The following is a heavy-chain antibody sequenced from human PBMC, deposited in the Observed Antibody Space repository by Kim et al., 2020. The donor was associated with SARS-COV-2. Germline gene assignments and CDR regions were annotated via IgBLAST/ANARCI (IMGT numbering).Heavy chain of an antibody. Sequence: GGSLRLSCAASGFAFSNYDMHWVRQATGKGLEWVSVINTVGDTYYADSVKGRFTISRENAKKSLYLQMNSLRAGDTAVYYCARDYRDYGMDIWGQGTTVTVS. CDR3: ARDYRDYGMDI. CDR2: INTVGDT. D-gene: IGHD3-16*02. J-gene: IGHJ6*02. V-gene: IGHV3-13*01. CDR1: GFAFSNYD.